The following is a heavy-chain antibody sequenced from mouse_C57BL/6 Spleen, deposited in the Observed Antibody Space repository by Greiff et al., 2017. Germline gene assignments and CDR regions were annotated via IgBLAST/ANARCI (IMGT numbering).Heavy chain of an antibody. Sequence: QVQLKEPGAELARPGASVKLSCKASGYTFTSYGISWVKQRTGQGLEWIGEIYPRSGNTYYNEKFKGKATLTADKSSSTAYMELRSLTSEDSAVYFCARSNYSNPMDYWGQGTSVTVSS. J-gene: IGHJ4*01. V-gene: IGHV1-81*01. D-gene: IGHD2-5*01. CDR3: ARSNYSNPMDY. CDR2: IYPRSGNT. CDR1: GYTFTSYG.